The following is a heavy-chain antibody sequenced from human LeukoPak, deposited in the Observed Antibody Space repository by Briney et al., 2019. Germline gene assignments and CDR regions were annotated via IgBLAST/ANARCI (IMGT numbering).Heavy chain of an antibody. CDR2: ISGSGGST. CDR3: ARSIPRYDGSGYYPDS. Sequence: GGSLRLSCAASGFTFSSYAMGWVRQAPGKGLEWVSAISGSGGSTYYADSVKGRFTISRDNSKNTLYLQMNSLRAEDTAVYYCARSIPRYDGSGYYPDSWGQGILVTVSS. V-gene: IGHV3-23*01. D-gene: IGHD3-22*01. J-gene: IGHJ4*02. CDR1: GFTFSSYA.